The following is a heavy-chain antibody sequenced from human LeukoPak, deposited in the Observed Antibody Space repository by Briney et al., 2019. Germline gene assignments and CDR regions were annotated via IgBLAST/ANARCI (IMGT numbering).Heavy chain of an antibody. J-gene: IGHJ4*02. V-gene: IGHV1-18*01. D-gene: IGHD6-13*01. CDR2: ISTYNDNT. CDR1: GYTFTSYD. Sequence: ASVKVSCKASGYTFTSYDISWVRQAPGQGLEWMGWISTYNDNTNYAQNLQGRGTMTTDTSTSTGYMELRSLRSDDTAVYYCARAGYSRTYYFDYWGQGTLVTVSS. CDR3: ARAGYSRTYYFDY.